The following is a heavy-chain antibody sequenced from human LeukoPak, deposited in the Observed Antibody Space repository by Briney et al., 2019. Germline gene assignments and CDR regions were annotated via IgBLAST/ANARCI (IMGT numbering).Heavy chain of an antibody. Sequence: RGESLKISWKVSGYSFTSYWIGWVRQMPGKGLEWMGIIYPGESDTRYSPSFQGQVTISADKSISTAYRQWSSLKASDTAMYYCALPWSVELELSYWGQGTLVTVSS. CDR1: GYSFTSYW. V-gene: IGHV5-51*01. J-gene: IGHJ4*02. D-gene: IGHD1-7*01. CDR3: ALPWSVELELSY. CDR2: IYPGESDT.